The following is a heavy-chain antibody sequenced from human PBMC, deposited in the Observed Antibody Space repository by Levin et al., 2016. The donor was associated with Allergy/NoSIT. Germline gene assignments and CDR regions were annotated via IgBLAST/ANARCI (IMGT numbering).Heavy chain of an antibody. CDR1: GFTFSSYG. D-gene: IGHD6-13*01. V-gene: IGHV3-33*01. Sequence: GESLKISCAASGFTFSSYGMHWVRQAPGKGLEWVAVIWYDGSNKYYADSVKGRFTISRDNSKNTLYLQMNSLRAEDTAVYYCARGGHGQQLVHEAFDIWGQGTMVTVS. J-gene: IGHJ3*02. CDR2: IWYDGSNK. CDR3: ARGGHGQQLVHEAFDI.